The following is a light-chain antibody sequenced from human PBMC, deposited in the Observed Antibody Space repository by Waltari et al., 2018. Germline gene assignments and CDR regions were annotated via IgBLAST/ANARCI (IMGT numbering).Light chain of an antibody. CDR3: QQYYSTPYT. V-gene: IGKV1-NL1*01. CDR2: AAS. Sequence: DIQMTQSPSSLSASVGDRVTIPCRASQGLSGSLAWYQRKPGRAPKLLIYAASTLESGVPSRFSGSGSGTDYTLTINSLQPEDFATYYCQQYYSTPYTFGQGTKLEI. J-gene: IGKJ2*01. CDR1: QGLSGS.